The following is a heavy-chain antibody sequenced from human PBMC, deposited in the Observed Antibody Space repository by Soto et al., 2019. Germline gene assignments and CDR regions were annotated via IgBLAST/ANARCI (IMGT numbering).Heavy chain of an antibody. Sequence: QVQLVESGGGLVKPGGSLRLSCAASGFTFSDYYMTWIRQAPGKGLEWVSYISSSGSTIYYTDSVKGRFTISRDNAKNSLYLQMNSLRAEDTALYYCARGEVQWQVTGDYYFGMDVWGQGTTVTVSS. D-gene: IGHD6-19*01. J-gene: IGHJ6*02. V-gene: IGHV3-11*01. CDR3: ARGEVQWQVTGDYYFGMDV. CDR1: GFTFSDYY. CDR2: ISSSGSTI.